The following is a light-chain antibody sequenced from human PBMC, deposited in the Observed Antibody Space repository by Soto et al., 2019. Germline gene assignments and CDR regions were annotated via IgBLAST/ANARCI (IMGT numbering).Light chain of an antibody. CDR2: RSN. V-gene: IGLV1-47*01. CDR1: SSNIGSND. J-gene: IGLJ2*01. Sequence: QSVLTQPPSASGTPGQRVTISCSGSSSNIGSNDAFWYQQLPGTAPKLLIYRSNQRPSGVPDRFSGSKSGTSASLAISGLRSEYEADYYCASWDYSLSGVLFGGGTELTVL. CDR3: ASWDYSLSGVL.